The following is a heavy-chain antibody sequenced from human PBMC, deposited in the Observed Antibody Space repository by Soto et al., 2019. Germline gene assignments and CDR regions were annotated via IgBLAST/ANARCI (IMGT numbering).Heavy chain of an antibody. J-gene: IGHJ3*02. CDR2: IIPIFGTA. V-gene: IGHV1-69*01. CDR3: ARARYYYDRSDGDDSCDI. Sequence: QVQLVQSGAEVKKPGSSVKVSCKASGGTFSSYAISWVRQAPGQGLEWMGGIIPIFGTANYAQKFQGRVTITADESTSTAYMELSSLRSEDTAVYYCARARYYYDRSDGDDSCDIWGQGTIVTVSS. CDR1: GGTFSSYA. D-gene: IGHD3-22*01.